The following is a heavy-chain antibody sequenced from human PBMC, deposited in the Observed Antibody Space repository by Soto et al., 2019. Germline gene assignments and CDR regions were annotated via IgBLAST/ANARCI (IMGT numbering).Heavy chain of an antibody. D-gene: IGHD6-19*01. Sequence: ESGGGVVQPGGSLILSCSASRFTLSNCGMHWVRQAPGRGLEWVAMISYDGNEKHYIDSVKGRFTISRDDSKNTLYLQMNSLRPEDTAVYYCAKDLYTSGWYNYFDPWGQGTLVTVSS. V-gene: IGHV3-30*18. CDR1: RFTLSNCG. CDR3: AKDLYTSGWYNYFDP. J-gene: IGHJ5*02. CDR2: ISYDGNEK.